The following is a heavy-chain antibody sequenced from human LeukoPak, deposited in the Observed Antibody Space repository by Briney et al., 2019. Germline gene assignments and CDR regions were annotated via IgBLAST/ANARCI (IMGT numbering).Heavy chain of an antibody. V-gene: IGHV4-39*01. CDR1: GGSIISSSYY. Sequence: PSETLSLTCTVSGGSIISSSYYWGWIRQPPGKGLEWIGNSHHSGSTYYNPSLKSRVTISVDTSKNQFSLKLNSVTDADTAVYYCARHYYDSSGHYHPGYWGQGTLVTVSS. D-gene: IGHD3-22*01. CDR3: ARHYYDSSGHYHPGY. J-gene: IGHJ4*02. CDR2: SHHSGST.